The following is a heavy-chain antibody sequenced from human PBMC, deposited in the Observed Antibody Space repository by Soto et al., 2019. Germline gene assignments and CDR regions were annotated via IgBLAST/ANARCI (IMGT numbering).Heavy chain of an antibody. J-gene: IGHJ6*02. CDR2: ISYDGSNK. D-gene: IGHD6-19*01. V-gene: IGHV3-30-3*01. CDR3: ARAGIAVAATGYYYYYGMDV. CDR1: GFTFSSYA. Sequence: QVQLVESGGGVVQPGRSPRLSCAASGFTFSSYAMHWVRQAPGKGLEWVAVISYDGSNKYYADSVKGRFTISRDNSKNTLYLQMNSLRAEDTAVYYCARAGIAVAATGYYYYYGMDVWGQGTTVTVSS.